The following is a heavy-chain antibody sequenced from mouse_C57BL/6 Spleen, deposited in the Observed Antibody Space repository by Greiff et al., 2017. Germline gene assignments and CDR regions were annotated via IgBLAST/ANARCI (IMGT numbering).Heavy chain of an antibody. J-gene: IGHJ2*01. CDR3: ARDYYDSSYFDY. D-gene: IGHD1-1*01. Sequence: QVTLQVCGPGLLQPSQSLSLTCSFSGFSLSTSCMGLIWIRQPSGKGLEWLANTYWDDDKSYNPSLKSRHTISKDTSRNHVVLKITSVDTADTATYDYARDYYDSSYFDYWGQGTTLTVSS. CDR1: GFSLSTSCMG. V-gene: IGHV8-12*01. CDR2: TYWDDDK.